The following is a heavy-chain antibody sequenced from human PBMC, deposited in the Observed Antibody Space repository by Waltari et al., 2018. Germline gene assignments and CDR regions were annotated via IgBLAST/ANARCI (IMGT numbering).Heavy chain of an antibody. J-gene: IGHJ4*02. CDR2: IYYSGST. D-gene: IGHD4-17*01. CDR1: GGSISSHY. Sequence: QVQLQESGPGLVKPSETLSLTCTVSGGSISSHYWSWIRQPPGKGLEWIGYIYYSGSTNYNPSLKSRVTISVDTSKNQFSLKLSSVTAADTAVYYCARGYGDYEDYFDYWGQGTLVTVSS. V-gene: IGHV4-59*11. CDR3: ARGYGDYEDYFDY.